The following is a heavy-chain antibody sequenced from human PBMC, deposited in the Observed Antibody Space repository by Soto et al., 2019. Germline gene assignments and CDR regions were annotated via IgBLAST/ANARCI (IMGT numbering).Heavy chain of an antibody. CDR3: ARPWLRYSSSSGGHDAFYI. CDR2: MNPNSGNT. CDR1: GYTFTSYD. J-gene: IGHJ3*02. Sequence: ASVKVSCKASGYTFTSYDINWVRQATGQGLEWTGWMNPNSGNTGYAQKFQGRVTMTRNTSISTAYMELSSLRSEDTAVYYCARPWLRYSSSSGGHDAFYICGQGTMVPVSS. D-gene: IGHD6-6*01. V-gene: IGHV1-8*01.